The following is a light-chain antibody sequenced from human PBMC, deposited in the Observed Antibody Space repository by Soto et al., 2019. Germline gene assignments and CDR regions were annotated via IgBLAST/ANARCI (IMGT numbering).Light chain of an antibody. CDR2: GVS. Sequence: ELVLTQSPGTLSLSPGESAALSCRASQPVSSNFLAWYQQKPGQAPRLLIYGVSSRASGIPDRFFGSGSGTDFTLTINRLEPEDFAVYFCQQFQSSLRTFGQGTKVDIK. J-gene: IGKJ1*01. CDR1: QPVSSNF. V-gene: IGKV3-20*01. CDR3: QQFQSSLRT.